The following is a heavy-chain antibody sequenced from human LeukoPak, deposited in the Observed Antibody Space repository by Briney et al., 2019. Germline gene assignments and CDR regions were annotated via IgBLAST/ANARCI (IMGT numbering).Heavy chain of an antibody. CDR2: ISSSGSTI. CDR1: GFTFSDYY. V-gene: IGHV3-11*01. D-gene: IGHD2-2*01. CDR3: ASGRGYQQLLENFDY. Sequence: GGSLRLSCAASGFTFSDYYMSWIRQAPGKGLEWVSYISSSGSTIYYADSVKGRFTISRDNAKNSLYLQMNSLRAEDTAVYYCASGRGYQQLLENFDYWGQGTLVTVSS. J-gene: IGHJ4*02.